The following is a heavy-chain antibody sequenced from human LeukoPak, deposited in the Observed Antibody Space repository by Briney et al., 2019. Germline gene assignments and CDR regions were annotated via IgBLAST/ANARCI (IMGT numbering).Heavy chain of an antibody. CDR1: GFPFTSYW. Sequence: GGSLRLSCAASGFPFTSYWMSWVRQAPGKGLEWVASVKEDGSDKYYVDSVKGRFTVSRDNTKNSLYLQMNSLRAEDTALYYCARDGKIQRDIWFDTWGPGTLVTVSS. J-gene: IGHJ5*02. CDR3: ARDGKIQRDIWFDT. CDR2: VKEDGSDK. V-gene: IGHV3-7*01. D-gene: IGHD5-18*01.